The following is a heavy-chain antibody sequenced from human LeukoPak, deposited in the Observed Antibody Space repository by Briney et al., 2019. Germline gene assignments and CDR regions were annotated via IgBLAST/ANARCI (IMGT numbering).Heavy chain of an antibody. J-gene: IGHJ4*02. Sequence: GASVKVSCKASGYTFIDYCMHWVRQAPGQGLEWMGWINPHSGDTNYAQKFQGRVTMTRDTSISTAYMELSSLRSDYTAVYYCASISHVWSGYYTVHHDYWGQGTLVTVSS. CDR1: GYTFIDYC. V-gene: IGHV1-2*02. D-gene: IGHD3-3*02. CDR2: INPHSGDT. CDR3: ASISHVWSGYYTVHHDY.